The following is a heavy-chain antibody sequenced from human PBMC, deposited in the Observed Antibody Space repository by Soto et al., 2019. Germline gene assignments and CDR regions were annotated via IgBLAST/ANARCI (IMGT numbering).Heavy chain of an antibody. J-gene: IGHJ4*02. CDR2: IDPSDSYT. CDR1: GYSFTSYW. CDR3: ARVEMATQDY. V-gene: IGHV5-10-1*01. D-gene: IGHD5-12*01. Sequence: GESLKISSKGSGYSFTSYWISWVRQMPGKGLEWMGRIDPSDSYTNYSPSFQGHVTISADNSISTAYLQWSSLKASDTAMSYCARVEMATQDYWDQGTLGTVSS.